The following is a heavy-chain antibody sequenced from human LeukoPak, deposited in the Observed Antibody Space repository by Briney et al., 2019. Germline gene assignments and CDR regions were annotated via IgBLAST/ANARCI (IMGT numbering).Heavy chain of an antibody. CDR1: GFTFSSYS. J-gene: IGHJ4*02. CDR2: ISSSSSYI. CDR3: ARDRVYGHFDY. V-gene: IGHV3-21*01. Sequence: GGSLRLSCAASGFTFSSYSMTWVRQAPGKVLEWVSSISSSSSYIYYADSVKGRFTISRDNAKNSLYLQMNSLRAEDTAVYYCARDRVYGHFDYWGQGTLVTVSS. D-gene: IGHD5/OR15-5a*01.